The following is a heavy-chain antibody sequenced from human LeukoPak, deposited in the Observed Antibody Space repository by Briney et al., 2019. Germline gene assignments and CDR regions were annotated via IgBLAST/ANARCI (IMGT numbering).Heavy chain of an antibody. V-gene: IGHV1-2*02. Sequence: ASVKVSCKASGYTFTGYYMHWVRQAPGQGLEWMGWINPNSGGTNYAQKFQGRVTMTRDTPISTAYMELSRLRSDDTAVYYCARVFESVLASWFDPWGQGTLVTVSS. CDR2: INPNSGGT. J-gene: IGHJ5*02. CDR3: ARVFESVLASWFDP. CDR1: GYTFTGYY.